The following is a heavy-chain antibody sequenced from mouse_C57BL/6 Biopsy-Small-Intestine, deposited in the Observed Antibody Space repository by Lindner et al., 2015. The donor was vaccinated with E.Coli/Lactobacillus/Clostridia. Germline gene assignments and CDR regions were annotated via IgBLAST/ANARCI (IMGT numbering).Heavy chain of an antibody. V-gene: IGHV1-80*01. CDR1: GYAFSNYW. CDR3: ARWGRTGTSLGH. Sequence: VQLQESGAELVKPGASVKISCKASGYAFSNYWMNWVKQRPGKGLEWIGQIFPGDGNTNYNGNFKGKATLTADKSSSTAYMQLSSLTSEDSAVYFCARWGRTGTSLGHWGQGTLVTVSA. D-gene: IGHD4-1*01. CDR2: IFPGDGNT. J-gene: IGHJ3*01.